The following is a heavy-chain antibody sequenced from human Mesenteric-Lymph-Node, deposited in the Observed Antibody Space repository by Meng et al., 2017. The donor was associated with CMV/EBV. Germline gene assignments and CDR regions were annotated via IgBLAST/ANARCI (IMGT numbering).Heavy chain of an antibody. CDR2: INHSGST. V-gene: IGHV4-34*01. Sequence: SETLSLTCAVYGGSFSGYYWSWIRQPPGKGLEWIGEINHSGSTNYNPSLKSRVTISVDTSKNQFSLKLSSVTAADTAVYYCATTLRFSVFGGDYWGQGTLVTVSS. J-gene: IGHJ4*02. CDR3: ATTLRFSVFGGDY. D-gene: IGHD3-16*01. CDR1: GGSFSGYY.